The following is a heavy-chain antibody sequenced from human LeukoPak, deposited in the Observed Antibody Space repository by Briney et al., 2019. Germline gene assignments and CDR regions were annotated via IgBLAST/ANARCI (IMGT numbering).Heavy chain of an antibody. J-gene: IGHJ5*02. Sequence: SVKVSCKASGGTFSSYAISWVRQAPGQGLEWMGGILPIFGTANYAQKFQGRVTITTDESTSTAYMELSSLRSEDTAVYYCAGENRTAAAGYGIWFDPWGQGTLVTVSS. D-gene: IGHD6-13*01. CDR1: GGTFSSYA. CDR3: AGENRTAAAGYGIWFDP. V-gene: IGHV1-69*05. CDR2: ILPIFGTA.